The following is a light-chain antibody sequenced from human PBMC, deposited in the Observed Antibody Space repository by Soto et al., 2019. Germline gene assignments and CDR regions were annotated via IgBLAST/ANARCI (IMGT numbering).Light chain of an antibody. CDR1: STDVAYYNY. V-gene: IGLV2-11*01. CDR3: SSYTAVFPVV. Sequence: QSALTQPRSVSGSPGQAVTISCTGSSTDVAYYNYVSWYQQHPGKAPELIIYDVTKRPSRVPDRFSGSKSGNTASLIISGLQAEDEAYYYCSSYTAVFPVVFGGGTKVTVL. CDR2: DVT. J-gene: IGLJ2*01.